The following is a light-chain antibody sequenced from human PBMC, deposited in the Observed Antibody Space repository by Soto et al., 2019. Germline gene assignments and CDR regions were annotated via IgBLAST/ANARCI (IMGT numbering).Light chain of an antibody. Sequence: VLTQSPVTLSLSPGERATLFCRASQSITYTFLAWYQQQPGQAPRLLIYGASSRATGIPDRFSGSGSGTDFTLTISRLEPEDFAMYYCQQYGSSSWTFGQGTKVDIK. CDR3: QQYGSSSWT. CDR2: GAS. CDR1: QSITYTF. J-gene: IGKJ1*01. V-gene: IGKV3-20*01.